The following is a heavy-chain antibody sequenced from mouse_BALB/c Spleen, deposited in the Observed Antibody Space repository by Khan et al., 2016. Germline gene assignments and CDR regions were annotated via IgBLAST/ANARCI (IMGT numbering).Heavy chain of an antibody. V-gene: IGHV5-9-4*01. CDR1: GFTFSSYA. CDR2: ISSGGSYT. J-gene: IGHJ3*01. CDR3: ARGDYGNYFWFAY. Sequence: EVKLVESGGGLVKPGGSLKLSCAASGFTFSSYAMSWVRQSPEKRLEWVAEISSGGSYTYYPDTVTGRFTISRDNAKNTLYLEMSSLRSEDTAMYYCARGDYGNYFWFAYWGQGTLVTVSA. D-gene: IGHD2-1*01.